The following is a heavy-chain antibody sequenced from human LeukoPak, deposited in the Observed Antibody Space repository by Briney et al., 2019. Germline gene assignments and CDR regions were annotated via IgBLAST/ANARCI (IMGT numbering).Heavy chain of an antibody. Sequence: GGSLRLSCTASGFTFGDYAMSWFRQAPGKGLEWVGFIRGKAYGGTTEYAASVKGRFTISRDDSKSIAYLQINSLKTEDTAVYYCTRRWYYSEPDDYWGQGTLVTVSS. CDR1: GFTFGDYA. CDR3: TRRWYYSEPDDY. J-gene: IGHJ4*02. V-gene: IGHV3-49*03. CDR2: IRGKAYGGTT. D-gene: IGHD3-10*01.